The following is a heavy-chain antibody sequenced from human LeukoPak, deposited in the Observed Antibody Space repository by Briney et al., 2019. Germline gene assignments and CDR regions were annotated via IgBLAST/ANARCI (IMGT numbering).Heavy chain of an antibody. Sequence: GESLKISCKGSGYSFTSYWIGWVRQMPGKGLEWMGIIYPGDSDTRYSPSFQGQVAISADKSISTAYLQWSSLKASDTAMYYCARQENYHDSGSYYNSPYFFDYWGQGTLLTVSS. CDR3: ARQENYHDSGSYYNSPYFFDY. J-gene: IGHJ4*02. D-gene: IGHD3-10*01. V-gene: IGHV5-51*01. CDR1: GYSFTSYW. CDR2: IYPGDSDT.